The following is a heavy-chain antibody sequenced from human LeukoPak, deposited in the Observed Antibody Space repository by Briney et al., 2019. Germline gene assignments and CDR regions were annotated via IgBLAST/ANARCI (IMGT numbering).Heavy chain of an antibody. V-gene: IGHV1-46*01. D-gene: IGHD3-3*01. CDR3: ARDSSYYDFWSGYRLGYFDL. CDR2: INPSGGST. Sequence: GASVKVSCKASGYTFTSYYMHWVRQAPGQGLEWMGIINPSGGSTSYAQKFQGRVTMTRDTSTSTVYMELSSLRSEDTAVYYCARDSSYYDFWSGYRLGYFDLWGRGTLVTVSS. CDR1: GYTFTSYY. J-gene: IGHJ2*01.